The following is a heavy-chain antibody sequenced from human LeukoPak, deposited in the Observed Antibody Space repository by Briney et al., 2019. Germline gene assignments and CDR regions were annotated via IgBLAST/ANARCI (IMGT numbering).Heavy chain of an antibody. CDR3: ARGRLELRFLEWLLEY. Sequence: GASVKVSCKASGYTFTGYYMHWVRQAPGQGLEWMGWINPNSGGTNYAQKFQGRVTMTRDTSISTVYMELSSLRSDDTAVYYCARGRLELRFLEWLLEYWGQGTLVTVSS. D-gene: IGHD3-3*01. CDR2: INPNSGGT. CDR1: GYTFTGYY. J-gene: IGHJ4*02. V-gene: IGHV1-2*02.